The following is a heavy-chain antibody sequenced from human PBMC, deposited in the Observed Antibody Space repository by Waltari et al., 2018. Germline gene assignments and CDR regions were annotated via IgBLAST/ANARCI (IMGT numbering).Heavy chain of an antibody. CDR2: TTPIFGTA. D-gene: IGHD6-6*01. CDR3: ARDFWLEQLVLGYYGMDV. Sequence: QVQLVESGAEVKKPGSSVKVSCKASGGTFSSYAISWVRQAPGQGLEWMGGTTPIFGTANYAQKFQGRVTITADESTSTAYMELSSLRSEGTAVYYCARDFWLEQLVLGYYGMDVWGQGTTVTVSS. V-gene: IGHV1-69*01. J-gene: IGHJ6*02. CDR1: GGTFSSYA.